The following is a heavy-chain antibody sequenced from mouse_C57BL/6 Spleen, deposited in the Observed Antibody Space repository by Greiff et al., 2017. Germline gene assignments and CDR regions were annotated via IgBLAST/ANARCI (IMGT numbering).Heavy chain of an antibody. V-gene: IGHV1-18*01. CDR3: ARTGDGYYWWYFDV. D-gene: IGHD2-3*01. J-gene: IGHJ1*03. CDR2: INPNNGGT. Sequence: VQLKESGPELVKPGASVKIPCKASGYTFTDYNMDWVKQSHGKSLEWIGDINPNNGGTIYNQKFKGKATLTVDKSSSTAYMELRSLTSEDTAVYYCARTGDGYYWWYFDVWGTGTTVTVSS. CDR1: GYTFTDYN.